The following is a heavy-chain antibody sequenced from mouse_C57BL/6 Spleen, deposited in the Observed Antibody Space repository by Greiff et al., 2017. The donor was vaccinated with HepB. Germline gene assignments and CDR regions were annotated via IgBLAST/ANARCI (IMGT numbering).Heavy chain of an antibody. V-gene: IGHV5-4*01. J-gene: IGHJ3*01. Sequence: EVQLQESGGGLVKPGGSLKLSCAASGFTFSSYAMSWVRQTTEKRLEWVATISDGGSYTYYPDNVKGRFTISRDNAKNNLYLQMSHLKSEDTAMYYCAREGDYYDSSTAWFAYWGQGTLVTVSA. CDR2: ISDGGSYT. CDR1: GFTFSSYA. D-gene: IGHD1-1*01. CDR3: AREGDYYDSSTAWFAY.